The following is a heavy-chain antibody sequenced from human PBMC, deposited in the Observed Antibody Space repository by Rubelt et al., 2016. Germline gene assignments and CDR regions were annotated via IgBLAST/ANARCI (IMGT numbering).Heavy chain of an antibody. CDR2: ISGTSSYT. Sequence: VQLVESGGGLVKPGGSLRLSCAASGFTFSDYYMSWIRQAPGKGLEWVSYISGTSSYTNYADSVRGRFTISRDNAKNSLYLQMNSLRAEDSAVYYCAHGGYRGSNYYYAMGVWGQGTTVTVSS. J-gene: IGHJ6*02. D-gene: IGHD4-23*01. CDR3: AHGGYRGSNYYYAMGV. V-gene: IGHV3-11*05. CDR1: GFTFSDYY.